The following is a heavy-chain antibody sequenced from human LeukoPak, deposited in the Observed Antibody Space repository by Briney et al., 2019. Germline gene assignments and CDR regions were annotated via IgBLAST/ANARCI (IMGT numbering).Heavy chain of an antibody. CDR1: GYRFTSYW. D-gene: IGHD2-2*01. Sequence: GESLKISCKGSGYRFTSYWIGWVRQMPGKGLEWMGIIYPGDSDTRYSPSFQGQVTISADKSISTAYLQWSSLKASDTAMYYCAREVVPAANLYYFDYWGQGTLVTASS. J-gene: IGHJ4*02. V-gene: IGHV5-51*01. CDR3: AREVVPAANLYYFDY. CDR2: IYPGDSDT.